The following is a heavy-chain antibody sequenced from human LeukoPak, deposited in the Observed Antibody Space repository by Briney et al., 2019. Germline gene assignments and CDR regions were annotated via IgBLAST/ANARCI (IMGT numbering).Heavy chain of an antibody. V-gene: IGHV3-48*03. D-gene: IGHD6-13*01. Sequence: GGSLRLSCAASGFTFSSYEMNWVRQAPGKGLEWVSYISSSGSTIYYADSVRGRFTISRDNSKNTLYLQMNTLRADDTAVYYCAKDHGSSDWYYFDYWGQGTLVTVSS. CDR2: ISSSGSTI. J-gene: IGHJ4*02. CDR3: AKDHGSSDWYYFDY. CDR1: GFTFSSYE.